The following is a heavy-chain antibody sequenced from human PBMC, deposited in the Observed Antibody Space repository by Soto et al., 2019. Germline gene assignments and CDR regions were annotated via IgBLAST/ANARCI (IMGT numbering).Heavy chain of an antibody. D-gene: IGHD2-2*01. CDR2: IYSSGDT. V-gene: IGHV4-59*01. J-gene: IGHJ4*02. CDR1: GGFISHNY. Sequence: SETLSLTCTVSGGFISHNYWNWIRQPPGKGLEWIGYIYSSGDTRYNPSLNSRVTMSVDKSKNQFSLNLASVTAADTAVYYCARGAVPAAYLFYFDYWGQGALVTVSS. CDR3: ARGAVPAAYLFYFDY.